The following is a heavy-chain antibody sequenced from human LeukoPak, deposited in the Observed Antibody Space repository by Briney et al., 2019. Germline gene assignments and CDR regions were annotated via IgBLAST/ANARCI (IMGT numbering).Heavy chain of an antibody. Sequence: SETLSLTCTVSGGSISSYYWSWLRQPPGKGLEWIGEINHSGSTNYNPSLKSRVTISVDTSKNQFSLKLSSVTAADTAVYYCARATVPRRFDPWGQGTLVTVSS. CDR3: ARATVPRRFDP. J-gene: IGHJ5*02. V-gene: IGHV4-34*01. CDR2: INHSGST. CDR1: GGSISSYY. D-gene: IGHD4-11*01.